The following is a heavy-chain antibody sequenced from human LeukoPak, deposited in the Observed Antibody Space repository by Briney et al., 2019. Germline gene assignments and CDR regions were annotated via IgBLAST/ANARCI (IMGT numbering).Heavy chain of an antibody. CDR3: ARQLGGSGSY. D-gene: IGHD3-10*01. CDR1: GFTFNSYW. CDR2: IKQDGSEK. J-gene: IGHJ4*02. Sequence: GGSLRLSCAASGFTFNSYWMSWVRQAPGKGLVWVANIKQDGSEKYYVDSVKGRFTISRDNAKNSVYLQMNSLRAEDTAVYYCARQLGGSGSYWGQGTLVTVSS. V-gene: IGHV3-7*01.